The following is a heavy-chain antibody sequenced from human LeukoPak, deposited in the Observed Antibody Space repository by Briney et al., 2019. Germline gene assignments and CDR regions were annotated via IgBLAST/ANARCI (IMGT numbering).Heavy chain of an antibody. V-gene: IGHV4-30-4*01. CDR1: GCINLSRDYY. D-gene: IGHD3-16*01. CDR2: NYYSGST. J-gene: IGHJ5*02. CDR3: ARTVKGGGDWFDP. Sequence: SQTVSHTRPVSGCINLSRDYYEIWLREPPGRALEWIGYNYYSGSTYYNRSLKSRVTKAVNTSKNQFALKLSSVTAADAAVYYCARTVKGGGDWFDPWGQGTLVTVSS.